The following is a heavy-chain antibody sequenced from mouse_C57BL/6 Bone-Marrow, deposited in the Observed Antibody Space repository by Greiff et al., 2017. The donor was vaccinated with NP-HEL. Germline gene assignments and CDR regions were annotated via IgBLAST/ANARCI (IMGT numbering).Heavy chain of an antibody. V-gene: IGHV1-81*01. Sequence: QVQLKESGAELARPGSSVKLSFKSSGYTFTSYGISWVKQRTGQGLEWIGEIYPRSGNTYYNEKFKGKATLTADKSSSTAYMELRSLTSEDSAVYFCARWIYYDYHYAMDYWGQGTSVTVSS. CDR2: IYPRSGNT. J-gene: IGHJ4*01. CDR1: GYTFTSYG. D-gene: IGHD2-4*01. CDR3: ARWIYYDYHYAMDY.